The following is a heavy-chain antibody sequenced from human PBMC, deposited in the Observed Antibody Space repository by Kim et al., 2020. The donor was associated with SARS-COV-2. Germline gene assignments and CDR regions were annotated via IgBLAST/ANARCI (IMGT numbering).Heavy chain of an antibody. D-gene: IGHD3-10*01. CDR3: ARGALRYYYGSGRNGGYAGY. Sequence: SETLSLTCAVYGGSFSGYYWSWIRQPPGKGLEWIGEINHSGSTNYNPSLKSRVTISVDTSKNQFSLKLSSVTAADTAVYYCARGALRYYYGSGRNGGYAGYWGQGTLVTVSS. CDR2: INHSGST. J-gene: IGHJ4*02. V-gene: IGHV4-34*01. CDR1: GGSFSGYY.